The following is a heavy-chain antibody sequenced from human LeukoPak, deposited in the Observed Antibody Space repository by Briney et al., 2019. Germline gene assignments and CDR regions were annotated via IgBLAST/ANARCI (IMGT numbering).Heavy chain of an antibody. CDR3: AKDPDGYDRSGYRDY. V-gene: IGHV3-30*02. J-gene: IGHJ4*02. D-gene: IGHD3-22*01. CDR2: IRYDGSNK. Sequence: PGGSLRLSCAASGFTFSIYGMHWVRQAPGKGLEWVAFIRYDGSNKYYADSVKGRFTISRDNSKNTLYLQMNSLRAEDTAVYYCAKDPDGYDRSGYRDYWGQGTLVTVSS. CDR1: GFTFSIYG.